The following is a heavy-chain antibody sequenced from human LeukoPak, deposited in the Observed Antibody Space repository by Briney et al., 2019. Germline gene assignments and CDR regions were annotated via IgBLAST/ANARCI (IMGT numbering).Heavy chain of an antibody. CDR1: GFTFSSYS. Sequence: GGSLRPSCAASGFTFSSYSMNWVRQAPGKGLEWVSYISSSSSTIYYADSVKGRFTISRDNAKNSLYLQMNSLRAEDTAVYYCASRDFDYWGQGTLVTVSS. CDR3: ASRDFDY. V-gene: IGHV3-48*01. J-gene: IGHJ4*02. CDR2: ISSSSSTI.